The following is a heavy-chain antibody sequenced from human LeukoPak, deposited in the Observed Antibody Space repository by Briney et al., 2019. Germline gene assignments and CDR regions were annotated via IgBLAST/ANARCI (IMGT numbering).Heavy chain of an antibody. J-gene: IGHJ4*02. Sequence: GGSLRLSCAASGFTFSIYAMSWVRQAPGRGLEGVATISGTGDSTYYAASVRGRFTTSRDNSKSTLCLQMNSLRAEATAVYYCAKQLGYCSDGRCYFPYWGQGTLVTVPS. D-gene: IGHD2-15*01. V-gene: IGHV3-23*01. CDR2: ISGTGDST. CDR1: GFTFSIYA. CDR3: AKQLGYCSDGRCYFPY.